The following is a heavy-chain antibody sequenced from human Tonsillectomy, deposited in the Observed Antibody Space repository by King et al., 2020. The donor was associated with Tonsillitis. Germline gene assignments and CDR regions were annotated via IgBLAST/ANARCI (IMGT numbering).Heavy chain of an antibody. V-gene: IGHV3-9*01. CDR1: GFTFDYYD. J-gene: IGHJ4*02. CDR2: ISWKSGNI. CDR3: AKGGWRNSPYNWNDVVVNYCDY. D-gene: IGHD1-20*01. Sequence: VQLVESGGGLVQPGRSLRLSCAAAGFTFDYYDMHGVRHAPGKGLEWVSGISWKSGNIDYADSLQGRFTISRDNAQNSLFLQMYSVRAEDTALYYCAKGGWRNSPYNWNDVVVNYCDYWRQGTLVTVSS.